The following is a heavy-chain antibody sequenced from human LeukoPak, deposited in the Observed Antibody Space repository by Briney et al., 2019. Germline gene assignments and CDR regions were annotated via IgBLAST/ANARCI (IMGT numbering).Heavy chain of an antibody. J-gene: IGHJ5*02. CDR1: GGSINSNNW. V-gene: IGHV4-4*02. CDR2: IYHSGST. CDR3: ASWENDSSGYLIDP. Sequence: PSETLSLTCAVSGGSINSNNWWSWVRQPPGKGLEWIGEIYHSGSTNYNPSLKSRVTISVDKSKNQFSLKLSSVTAADTAVYYCASWENDSSGYLIDPWGQGTLVTVSS. D-gene: IGHD3-22*01.